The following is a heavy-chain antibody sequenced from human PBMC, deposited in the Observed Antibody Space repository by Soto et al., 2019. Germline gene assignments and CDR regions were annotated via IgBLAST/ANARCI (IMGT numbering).Heavy chain of an antibody. D-gene: IGHD3-22*01. CDR2: ISAYNGNT. V-gene: IGHV1-18*01. CDR1: GYTFTSYG. J-gene: IGHJ4*02. Sequence: QVQLVQSGAEVKKPGDSVKVSCKASGYTFTSYGISWVRQSPGQGLEWMGWISAYNGNTNYAQKLQGRVTMTTDTSTSTAYMELRSLRSDDTAVYYCARDRPARGRIVVVIADYWGQGTLVTVSS. CDR3: ARDRPARGRIVVVIADY.